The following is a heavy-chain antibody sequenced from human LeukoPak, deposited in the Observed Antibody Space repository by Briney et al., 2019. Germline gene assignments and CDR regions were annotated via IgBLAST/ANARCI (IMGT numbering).Heavy chain of an antibody. CDR3: AREGR. CDR1: GFTFRSYW. J-gene: IGHJ4*02. CDR2: IKEDGSVK. Sequence: PGGSLRLSCAASGFTFRSYWMSWLRQAPGEGPEWVANIKEDGSVKNYADSVEGRFTISRDNAKNSLSLQMNSLRAEDTAVYYCAREGRWGQGTLVTVSS. V-gene: IGHV3-7*01.